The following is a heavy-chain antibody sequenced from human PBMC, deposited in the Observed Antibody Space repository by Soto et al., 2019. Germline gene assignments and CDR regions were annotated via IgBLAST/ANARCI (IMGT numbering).Heavy chain of an antibody. V-gene: IGHV3-7*01. D-gene: IGHD6-25*01. Sequence: EVQLVESGGGLVQTGGSLRLSCAASGFTFSAYWMSWVRQAPGKGLEWVANIKQAGSEKYYVDSVNGRFIISRDDAKNSLFLQVNSPRVEDMAVYYCAREKRANGYFDYWGQGTLVTVSS. CDR3: AREKRANGYFDY. J-gene: IGHJ4*02. CDR2: IKQAGSEK. CDR1: GFTFSAYW.